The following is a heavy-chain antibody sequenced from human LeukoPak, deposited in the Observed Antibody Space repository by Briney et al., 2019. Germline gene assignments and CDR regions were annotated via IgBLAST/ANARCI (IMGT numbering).Heavy chain of an antibody. J-gene: IGHJ3*02. CDR2: IWCDGSNK. V-gene: IGHV3-33*01. Sequence: GGSLRLSCAASGFTFSSYGMHWVRQAPGKGLEWVAVIWCDGSNKYYADSVKGRFTISRDNSKNTLYLQMNSLRAEDTAVYYCARERNSMIVVDPAFDIWGQGTMVTVSS. D-gene: IGHD3-22*01. CDR1: GFTFSSYG. CDR3: ARERNSMIVVDPAFDI.